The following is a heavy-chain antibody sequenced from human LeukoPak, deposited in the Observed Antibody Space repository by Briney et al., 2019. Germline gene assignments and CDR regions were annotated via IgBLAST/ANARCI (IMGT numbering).Heavy chain of an antibody. CDR1: GFTFSSYW. V-gene: IGHV3-74*01. CDR3: VREFGKIDGGT. Sequence: GGSLRLSCAASGFTFSSYWMHWVRQAPGKGLVWVSLINSDGSITSYADSVKGRFTISRDNAKNTLFLQTNSLRAEDTAVYYCVREFGKIDGGTWGQGTLVTVSS. D-gene: IGHD3-16*01. J-gene: IGHJ5*02. CDR2: INSDGSIT.